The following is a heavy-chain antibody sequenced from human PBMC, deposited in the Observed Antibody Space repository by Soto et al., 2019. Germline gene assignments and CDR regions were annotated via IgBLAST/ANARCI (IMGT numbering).Heavy chain of an antibody. J-gene: IGHJ4*02. CDR1: GFTFSDYW. Sequence: GGSLRLSCAASGFTFSDYWMHWVRQAPGKGLVWVSRVNSDGSTTNYADSVKGRFTISRDSAKNTHYLQMTSLRAEDTAVYYCARGLKGTYGSDYWGQGTLVTVSS. CDR2: VNSDGSTT. V-gene: IGHV3-74*01. CDR3: ARGLKGTYGSDY. D-gene: IGHD3-10*01.